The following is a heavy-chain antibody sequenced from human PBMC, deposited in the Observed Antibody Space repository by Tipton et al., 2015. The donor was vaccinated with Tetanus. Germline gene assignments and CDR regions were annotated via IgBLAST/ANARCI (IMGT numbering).Heavy chain of an antibody. CDR3: ARHMAEHDTRYFDL. Sequence: GLVKPSETLSLTCAVSGASFSGSYWSWVRQSPGKGLEWVGEIRPGGSPYYNPALKSRATISLDKSKNEISLRLRSVTAADTALYFCARHMAEHDTRYFDLWGQGTKVTVSS. D-gene: IGHD3-16*02. J-gene: IGHJ3*01. V-gene: IGHV4-34*10. CDR1: GASFSGSY. CDR2: IRPGGSP.